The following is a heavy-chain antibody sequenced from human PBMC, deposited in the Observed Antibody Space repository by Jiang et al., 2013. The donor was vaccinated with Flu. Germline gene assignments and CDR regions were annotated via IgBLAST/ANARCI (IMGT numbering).Heavy chain of an antibody. CDR1: GASISDYY. Sequence: LLKPSETLSLTCAVSGASISDYYWSWIRQPAGKGLEWIGRVYSSGSTNYNPSLKSRVTMSVDTSKNQFSLKLNSVTAADTAVFYCASSITALEYWGPGILVTVSS. V-gene: IGHV4-4*07. CDR3: ASSITALEY. D-gene: IGHD5-18*01. CDR2: VYSSGST. J-gene: IGHJ4*02.